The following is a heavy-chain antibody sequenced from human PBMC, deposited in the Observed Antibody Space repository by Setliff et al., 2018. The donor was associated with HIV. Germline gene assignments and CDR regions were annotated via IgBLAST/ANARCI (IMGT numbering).Heavy chain of an antibody. Sequence: GGSLRLSCAASGFPFTNYWMHWVRQAPGKGLVWVSVIYSDGSTYYAHSVRGRFTISRDNSNNTLYLQMNSLRADDTATYYCAKDDVPRDFDIWGQGTMVTVSS. J-gene: IGHJ3*02. CDR2: IYSDGST. V-gene: IGHV3-53*01. CDR3: AKDDVPRDFDI. CDR1: GFPFTNYW.